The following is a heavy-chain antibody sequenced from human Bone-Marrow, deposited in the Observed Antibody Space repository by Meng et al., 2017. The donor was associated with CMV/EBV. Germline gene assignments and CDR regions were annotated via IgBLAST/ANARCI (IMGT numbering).Heavy chain of an antibody. CDR3: ARDFWSGYYWDTFDI. V-gene: IGHV3-74*01. CDR2: INSDGSST. CDR1: GFTFSSYW. J-gene: IGHJ3*02. D-gene: IGHD3-3*01. Sequence: GESLKISCAASGFTFSSYWMHWVRQAPGKGLVWVSRINSDGSSTSYADSVKGRFTISRDNAKNSLYLQMNSLRAEDTAVYYCARDFWSGYYWDTFDIWGQGTMVTVSS.